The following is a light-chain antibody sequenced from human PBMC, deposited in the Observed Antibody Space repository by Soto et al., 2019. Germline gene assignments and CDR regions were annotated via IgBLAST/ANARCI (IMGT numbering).Light chain of an antibody. V-gene: IGLV2-14*03. CDR1: SSDVGGYNY. CDR2: EVT. CDR3: SSFTSSSTRV. Sequence: QSVLTQPASVSGSPGQSITISCTGTSSDVGGYNYVSWYQQHPGKAPKLIIYEVTNQPSGVSNRFSGSKSDSTASLTIAGLQSEDEAEYYCSSFTSSSTRVFGTGTKLTVL. J-gene: IGLJ1*01.